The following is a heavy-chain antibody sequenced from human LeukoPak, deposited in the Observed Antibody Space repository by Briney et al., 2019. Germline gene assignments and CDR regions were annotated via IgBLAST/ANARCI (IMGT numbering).Heavy chain of an antibody. V-gene: IGHV3-23*01. CDR2: ISGSGGST. CDR1: GFTFSSYA. Sequence: GGSLRLSCAASGFTFSSYAMSWVRQAPGKGLEWVSAISGSGGSTYYADPVKGRFTISRDNSKNTLYLQMNSLRAEDTAVYYCPVLQQVADFDYWGQGTLVTVSS. J-gene: IGHJ4*02. CDR3: PVLQQVADFDY. D-gene: IGHD6-19*01.